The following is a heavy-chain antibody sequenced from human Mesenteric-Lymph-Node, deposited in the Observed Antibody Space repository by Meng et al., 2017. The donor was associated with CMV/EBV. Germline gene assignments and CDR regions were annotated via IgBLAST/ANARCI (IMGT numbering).Heavy chain of an antibody. V-gene: IGHV4-59*01. J-gene: IGHJ6*02. CDR3: ARGLRGWEQQRYYAMDV. CDR1: GGSISSYY. D-gene: IGHD1-26*01. Sequence: SETLSLTCTVSGGSISSYYWSWIRQPPGKGLEWIGYMYYSGSTNYNPSLKSRVTISVDTSKNQFSLKLSSVTAADTAVYYCARGLRGWEQQRYYAMDVWGQGTTVTVSS. CDR2: MYYSGST.